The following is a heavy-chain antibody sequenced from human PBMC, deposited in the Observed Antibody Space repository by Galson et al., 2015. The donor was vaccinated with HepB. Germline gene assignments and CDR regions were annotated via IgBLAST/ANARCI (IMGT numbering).Heavy chain of an antibody. Sequence: SLRLSCAASGFNFSTYWMHWIRQAPGKGLVWASRIHSDGSTTAFADSVRGRFSISRDNAKSTLFLQMNSLRVDDTAVYFCAREGRTYFFNSGTYHRAFDIWGQRTVVTVSS. CDR3: AREGRTYFFNSGTYHRAFDI. J-gene: IGHJ3*02. V-gene: IGHV3-74*01. CDR1: GFNFSTYW. CDR2: IHSDGSTT. D-gene: IGHD3-10*01.